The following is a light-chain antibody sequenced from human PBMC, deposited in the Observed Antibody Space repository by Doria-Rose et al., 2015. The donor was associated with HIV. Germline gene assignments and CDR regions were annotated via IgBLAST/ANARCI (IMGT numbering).Light chain of an antibody. Sequence: DIRVTQSPSPLSASVGDRVTITCRASQSIRSYLNWYQQKPGKAPKVLISGASDLQSGVPSRFSGSGSGTDFTLTITSLQPEDFATYYCQQSYGFPYTFGQGTKLEIK. J-gene: IGKJ2*01. CDR2: GAS. CDR1: QSIRSY. V-gene: IGKV1-39*01. CDR3: QQSYGFPYT.